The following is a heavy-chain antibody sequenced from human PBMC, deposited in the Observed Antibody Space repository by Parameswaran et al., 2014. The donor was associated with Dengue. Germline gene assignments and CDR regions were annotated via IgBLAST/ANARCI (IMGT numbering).Heavy chain of an antibody. CDR2: INPNSGGT. Sequence: WVRQAPGQGLEWMGWINPNSGGTNYAQKFQGRVTMTRDTSISTAYMELSRLRSDDTAVYYCARGPRVAAPSTYYYYGMDVWGQGTTVTVSS. CDR3: ARGPRVAAPSTYYYYGMDV. V-gene: IGHV1-2*02. J-gene: IGHJ6*02. D-gene: IGHD6-6*01.